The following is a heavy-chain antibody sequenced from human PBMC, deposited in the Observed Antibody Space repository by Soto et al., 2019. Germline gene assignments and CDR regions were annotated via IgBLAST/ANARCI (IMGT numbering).Heavy chain of an antibody. D-gene: IGHD2-2*01. CDR1: GYTFTGYY. CDR2: INPNSGGT. J-gene: IGHJ6*02. V-gene: IGHV1-2*02. CDR3: ARDKPAAIRPYYYGMDV. Sequence: ASVKVSCKASGYTFTGYYMHWVRLAPGQGLEWMGWINPNSGGTNYAQKFQGRVTMTRDTSISTAYMELSRLRSDDTAVYYCARDKPAAIRPYYYGMDVWGQGTTVTVSS.